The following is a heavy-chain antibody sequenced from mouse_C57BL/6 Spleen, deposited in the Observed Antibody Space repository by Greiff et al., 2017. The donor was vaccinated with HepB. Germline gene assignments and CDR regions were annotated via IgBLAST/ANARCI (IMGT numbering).Heavy chain of an antibody. CDR2: IRNKANGYTT. V-gene: IGHV7-3*01. Sequence: EVKLVESGGGLVQPGGSLSLSCAASGFTFTAYYMSWVRQPPGKALEWLGFIRNKANGYTTEYSASVKGRFTISRDNSQSILYRQMNALRAEDSATYYCARYDYDGDAYWGQGTLVTVSA. CDR1: GFTFTAYY. CDR3: ARYDYDGDAY. D-gene: IGHD2-4*01. J-gene: IGHJ3*01.